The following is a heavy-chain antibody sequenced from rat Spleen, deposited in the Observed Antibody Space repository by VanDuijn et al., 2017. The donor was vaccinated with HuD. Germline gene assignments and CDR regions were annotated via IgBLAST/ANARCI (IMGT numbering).Heavy chain of an antibody. CDR1: GFTFNYYW. D-gene: IGHD1-6*01. CDR3: ATYSDYATSPFAY. V-gene: IGHV5-31*01. J-gene: IGHJ3*01. Sequence: EVQLVESGGGLVQPGRSLKLSCVTSGFTFNYYWMTWIRQAPGKGLEWVASITNASGRTYYRDPVKGRFTVSRDNAKSTLYLQMDSLRSEDTAIYYCATYSDYATSPFAYWGRGTLVTVSS. CDR2: ITNASGRT.